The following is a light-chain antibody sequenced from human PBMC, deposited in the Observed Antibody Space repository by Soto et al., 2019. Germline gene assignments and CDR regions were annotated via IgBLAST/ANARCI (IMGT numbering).Light chain of an antibody. CDR2: GAS. Sequence: EIVMTQSPATLSVSPGERATLSCRASQSVSSNFAGCHQKHGQAPRLLIYGASTRATGIPASFSGGGSGTAYTLIIISLQSDEYAGDYCQQHNNWPPFTFGQGTKLEIK. V-gene: IGKV3-15*01. CDR3: QQHNNWPPFT. J-gene: IGKJ2*01. CDR1: QSVSSN.